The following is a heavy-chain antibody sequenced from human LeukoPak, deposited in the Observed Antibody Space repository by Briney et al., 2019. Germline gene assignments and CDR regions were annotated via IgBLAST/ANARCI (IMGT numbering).Heavy chain of an antibody. Sequence: GGSLRLSCAASGFTFSSYSMNWVRQAPGKGLEWVSSISSSSSYIYYADSVKGRFTISRDNAKNSLYLQMNSLRAEDTAVYYCARSALSNYYDSSGEFNWFDPWGQGTLVTVSS. V-gene: IGHV3-21*01. CDR2: ISSSSSYI. D-gene: IGHD3-22*01. CDR1: GFTFSSYS. CDR3: ARSALSNYYDSSGEFNWFDP. J-gene: IGHJ5*02.